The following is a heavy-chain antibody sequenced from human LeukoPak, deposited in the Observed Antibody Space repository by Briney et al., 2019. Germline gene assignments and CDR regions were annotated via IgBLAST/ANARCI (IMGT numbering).Heavy chain of an antibody. J-gene: IGHJ3*02. Sequence: PGGSLRLSCAASGFTFSRYWMSWVRQAPGKGLEWVANIKHDGSESYHVDTVKGRFTFSRDNARNLLYLQMNSLRVEDTAVYYCERDPYCNEDCNSGFGAFDIWGRGTLVTVSS. D-gene: IGHD2-21*02. V-gene: IGHV3-7*01. CDR3: ERDPYCNEDCNSGFGAFDI. CDR2: IKHDGSES. CDR1: GFTFSRYW.